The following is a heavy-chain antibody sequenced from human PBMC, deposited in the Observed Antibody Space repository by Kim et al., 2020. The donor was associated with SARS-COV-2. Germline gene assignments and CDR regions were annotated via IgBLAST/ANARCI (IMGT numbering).Heavy chain of an antibody. CDR2: INPNSGGT. CDR3: ARGHGCHYYYGMDV. V-gene: IGHV1-2*06. J-gene: IGHJ6*02. CDR1: GYIFTGYY. Sequence: ASVKVSCKASGYIFTGYYMHWVRQAPGQGLEWMGLINPNSGGTNYAQQFQGRVTMTRDTSISTAYMELSRLTSDDTAVYYCARGHGCHYYYGMDVWSQGT.